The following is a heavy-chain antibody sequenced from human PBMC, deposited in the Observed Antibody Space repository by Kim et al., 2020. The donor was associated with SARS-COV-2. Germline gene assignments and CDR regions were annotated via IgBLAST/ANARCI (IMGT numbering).Heavy chain of an antibody. CDR2: IYYSGST. CDR3: ARGSQDYYDSSGYLQH. CDR1: GGSISSYY. V-gene: IGHV4-59*13. D-gene: IGHD3-22*01. Sequence: SETLSLTCTVSGGSISSYYWSWIRQPPGKGLEWIGYIYYSGSTNYNPSLKSRVTISVDTSKNQFSLKLSSVTAADTAVYYCARGSQDYYDSSGYLQHWGQGTLVTVSS. J-gene: IGHJ1*01.